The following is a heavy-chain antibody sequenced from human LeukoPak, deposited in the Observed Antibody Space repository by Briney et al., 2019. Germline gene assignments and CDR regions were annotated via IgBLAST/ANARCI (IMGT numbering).Heavy chain of an antibody. CDR3: ASYYASGVSAYNYYGMDV. CDR2: MSHNRGT. V-gene: IGHV4-38-2*01. D-gene: IGHD3-10*01. J-gene: IGHJ6*04. Sequence: PSETLSLTCAVSGYSISSDYYWGWIRQPPGKGLEWIGSMSHNRGTYYNPSLKSRATISMDTSKNQFSLRLSSVTAADTAVYYCASYYASGVSAYNYYGMDVWGKGTTVTVSS. CDR1: GYSISSDYY.